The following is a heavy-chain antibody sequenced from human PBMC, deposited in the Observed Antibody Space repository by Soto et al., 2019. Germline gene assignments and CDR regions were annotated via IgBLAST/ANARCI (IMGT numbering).Heavy chain of an antibody. CDR3: ARDRSTHDY. D-gene: IGHD1-1*01. CDR1: GYTFTDYG. CDR2: ISAYNGNT. Sequence: QGQLVQSGVEVKKPGASVKVSCKASGYTFTDYGISWVRQAPGQGLAWIGWISAYNGNTNYAQNLQDRVTMTTDTSTSTAYMELRSLRSDDRAVYYCARDRSTHDYWGQGTRIAVSS. V-gene: IGHV1-18*01. J-gene: IGHJ4*02.